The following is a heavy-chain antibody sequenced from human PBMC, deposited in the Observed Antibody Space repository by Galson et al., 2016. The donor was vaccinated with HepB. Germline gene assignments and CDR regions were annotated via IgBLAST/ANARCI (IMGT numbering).Heavy chain of an antibody. CDR2: IYYSGST. J-gene: IGHJ2*01. Sequence: TLSLTCTVSGGSISSGGYYWSWIRQHPGKGLEWIGYIYYSGSTYYNPSLKSRVTISVDTSKNQFSLKLSSVTAAGTAVYYCARSLGYCSSTSCYFSWYFALWGRGTRVTVSS. V-gene: IGHV4-31*03. D-gene: IGHD2-2*01. CDR3: ARSLGYCSSTSCYFSWYFAL. CDR1: GGSISSGGYY.